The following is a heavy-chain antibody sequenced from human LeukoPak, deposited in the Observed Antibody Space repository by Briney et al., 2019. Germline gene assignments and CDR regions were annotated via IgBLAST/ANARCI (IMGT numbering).Heavy chain of an antibody. Sequence: ASVKVSCKASGGTFSSYAISWVRQAPGQGLEWMGRIIPILGIANYAQKFQGRVTITADKSTSTAYMELSSLRSEDTAVYYCARGAGYYDSSGYYDYWGQGTLVTVSS. V-gene: IGHV1-69*04. J-gene: IGHJ4*02. CDR3: ARGAGYYDSSGYYDY. D-gene: IGHD3-22*01. CDR1: GGTFSSYA. CDR2: IIPILGIA.